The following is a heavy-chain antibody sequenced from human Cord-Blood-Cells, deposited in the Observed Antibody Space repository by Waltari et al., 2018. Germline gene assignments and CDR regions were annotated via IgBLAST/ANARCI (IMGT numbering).Heavy chain of an antibody. CDR3: ARDLNIRPIRFDYYYYYGMDV. V-gene: IGHV3-33*01. CDR2: IWYDGSNK. D-gene: IGHD3-3*01. Sequence: QVQLVESGGGVVQPGRSLRLSCAASGFTFSSYGMHWVRQAPGKGLAWVAVIWYDGSNKYYADSVKGRFTISRDNSKNTLYLQMNSLRAEDTAVYYCARDLNIRPIRFDYYYYYGMDVWGQGTTVTVSS. J-gene: IGHJ6*02. CDR1: GFTFSSYG.